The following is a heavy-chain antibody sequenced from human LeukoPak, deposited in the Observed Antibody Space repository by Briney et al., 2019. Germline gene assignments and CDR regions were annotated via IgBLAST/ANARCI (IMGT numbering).Heavy chain of an antibody. J-gene: IGHJ4*02. CDR3: ARHGPIVTQQLVSANEDY. V-gene: IGHV5-10-1*01. Sequence: GESLRISCKGSGYSFTSYWISWVRQMPGKGLEWMGRIDPSDSYINYSPSFQGHVTISADKSISTAYLQWSSLKASDTAMYYCARHGPIVTQQLVSANEDYWGQGTLVTVSS. D-gene: IGHD6-13*01. CDR1: GYSFTSYW. CDR2: IDPSDSYI.